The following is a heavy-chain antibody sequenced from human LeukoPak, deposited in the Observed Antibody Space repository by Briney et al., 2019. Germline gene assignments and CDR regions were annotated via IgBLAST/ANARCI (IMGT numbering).Heavy chain of an antibody. CDR1: GFTFSDYY. CDR3: ARAVTVSLGYDSSGYSQD. Sequence: GGSLRLSCAASGFTFSDYYMSWIRQAPGKGLEWISYISSSSSYTNYAGSVKGRFTISRDNAKNSLYLQMNSLRAEDTAVYYCARAVTVSLGYDSSGYSQDWGQGTLVTVSS. J-gene: IGHJ4*02. D-gene: IGHD3-22*01. V-gene: IGHV3-11*06. CDR2: ISSSSSYT.